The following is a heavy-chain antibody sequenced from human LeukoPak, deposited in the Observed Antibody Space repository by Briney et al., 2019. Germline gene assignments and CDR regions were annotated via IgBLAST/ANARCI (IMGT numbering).Heavy chain of an antibody. V-gene: IGHV3-74*01. D-gene: IGHD2-21*02. CDR3: ARATTYCGGDCRYGMDV. J-gene: IGHJ6*02. Sequence: PGGSLRLSCADSGFTFGRYWMHWVRQAPGKGLVWVSHITTDGSGTSYADSVKGRFTISRDNAKNTLYLQMNSLRAEDTAVYYCARATTYCGGDCRYGMDVWGQGTTVTVSS. CDR1: GFTFGRYW. CDR2: ITTDGSGT.